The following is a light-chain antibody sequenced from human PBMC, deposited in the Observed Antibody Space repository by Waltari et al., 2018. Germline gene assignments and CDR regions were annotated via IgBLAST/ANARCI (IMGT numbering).Light chain of an antibody. CDR3: SSYTTSSAPGV. CDR2: EVS. V-gene: IGLV2-14*01. Sequence: QSALTQPASVSGSPGQSIPIPCPGTASNVGPSAFLPWYQQHPGKAPHLIIYEVSNRPSGISNRFSASKSGNTASLTISGLQAEDEADYYCSSYTTSSAPGVFGTGTRVTVL. J-gene: IGLJ1*01. CDR1: ASNVGPSAF.